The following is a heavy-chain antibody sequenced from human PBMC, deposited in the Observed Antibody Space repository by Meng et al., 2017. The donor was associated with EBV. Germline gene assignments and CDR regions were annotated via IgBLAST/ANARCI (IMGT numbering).Heavy chain of an antibody. D-gene: IGHD3-10*01. CDR2: FLPRLGAP. Sequence: QGQLVQAAAGVEKPGSSVKVSCETSGGPFRYYAISWVRQAPGQGLEWLGGFLPRLGAPNYAQKFHGRVKITADESTSTHYMDLSSLRSEDTAIYYCASESGRGYTPDYWGQGTLVTVSS. CDR1: GGPFRYYA. J-gene: IGHJ4*02. V-gene: IGHV1-69*01. CDR3: ASESGRGYTPDY.